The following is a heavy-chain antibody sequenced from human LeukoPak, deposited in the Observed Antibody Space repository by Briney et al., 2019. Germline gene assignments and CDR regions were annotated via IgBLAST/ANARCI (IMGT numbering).Heavy chain of an antibody. D-gene: IGHD1-26*01. CDR2: ISGSGGST. CDR3: ARGARYYYGEKNSWYMDV. Sequence: PGGSLRLSCAASGFTFSSYAMSWVRQAPGKGLEWVSAISGSGGSTYYADSVKGRFTISRDNSKNTLYLQMNSLRAEDTAVYYCARGARYYYGEKNSWYMDVWGKGTTVTVSS. CDR1: GFTFSSYA. V-gene: IGHV3-23*01. J-gene: IGHJ6*03.